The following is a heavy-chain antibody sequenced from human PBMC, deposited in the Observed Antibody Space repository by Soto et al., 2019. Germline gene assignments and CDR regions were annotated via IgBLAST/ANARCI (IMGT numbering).Heavy chain of an antibody. CDR1: GYTFTSYG. CDR2: ISPYNGNT. CDR3: ARARRGAAADYYYYYYMDV. J-gene: IGHJ6*03. D-gene: IGHD6-13*01. Sequence: ASVKVSCKASGYTFTSYGISWVRQATGQGLEWMGWISPYNGNTGYAQKLQGRVTMTRNTSISTAYMELSSLRSEDTAVYYCARARRGAAADYYYYYYMDVWGKGTTVTVSS. V-gene: IGHV1-8*02.